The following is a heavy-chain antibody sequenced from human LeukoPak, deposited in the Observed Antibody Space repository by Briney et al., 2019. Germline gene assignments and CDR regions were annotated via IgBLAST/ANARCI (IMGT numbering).Heavy chain of an antibody. CDR3: ARAVTWIDP. CDR2: IRYDGSNK. CDR1: GFTFNSYG. J-gene: IGHJ5*02. D-gene: IGHD6-25*01. Sequence: GGSLRLSCAASGFTFNSYGMHWVRRAPGKGLEWVTFIRYDGSNKYYADSVKGRFTVSRDNSKNTLDLQMNGLRAEDTAVYYCARAVTWIDPWGQGTLVTVSS. V-gene: IGHV3-30*02.